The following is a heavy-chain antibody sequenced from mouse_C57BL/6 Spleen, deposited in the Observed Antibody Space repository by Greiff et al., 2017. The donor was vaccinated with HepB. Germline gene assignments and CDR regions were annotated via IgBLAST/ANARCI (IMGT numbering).Heavy chain of an antibody. CDR3: ARLTVAPYYAMDY. J-gene: IGHJ4*01. CDR2: ISSGSSTI. Sequence: EVKLQESGGGLVKPGGSLKLSCAASGFTFSDYGMHWVRQAPEKGLEWVAYISSGSSTIYYADTVKGRFTISRDNAKNTLFLQMTSLRSEDTAMYYCARLTVAPYYAMDYWGQGTSVTVSS. V-gene: IGHV5-17*01. D-gene: IGHD1-1*01. CDR1: GFTFSDYG.